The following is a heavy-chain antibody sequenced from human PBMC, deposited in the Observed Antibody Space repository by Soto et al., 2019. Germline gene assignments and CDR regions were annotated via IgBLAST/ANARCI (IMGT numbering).Heavy chain of an antibody. V-gene: IGHV4-34*01. D-gene: IGHD2-2*01. CDR1: GGSFSGYY. J-gene: IGHJ4*02. CDR3: ARGIGYCSSINCYSSRRLRFDS. CDR2: VNHSGTT. Sequence: QVQLQQWGAGLLKPSETLSLTCAVYGGSFSGYYWTWIRQSPEKGLEWIGEVNHSGTTYYNPSLKTRVTIAVHTPKNQFYLKMSSVTAADTDVYYCARGIGYCSSINCYSSRRLRFDSWGQGTLVTVSS.